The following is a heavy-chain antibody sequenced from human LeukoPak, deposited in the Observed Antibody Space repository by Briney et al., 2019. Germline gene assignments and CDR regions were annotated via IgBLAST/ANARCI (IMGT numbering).Heavy chain of an antibody. CDR3: ARHVRGAFSGSYYKGNWFDP. V-gene: IGHV4-34*01. CDR2: INHSGST. Sequence: SETLSLTCAVYGGSFSGYYWSWIRQPPGKGLEWIGEINHSGSTNYNPSLKSRVTISVDTSKNQFSLKLSSVTAADTAVYYCARHVRGAFSGSYYKGNWFDPWGQGTLVSVSS. D-gene: IGHD3-10*01. J-gene: IGHJ5*02. CDR1: GGSFSGYY.